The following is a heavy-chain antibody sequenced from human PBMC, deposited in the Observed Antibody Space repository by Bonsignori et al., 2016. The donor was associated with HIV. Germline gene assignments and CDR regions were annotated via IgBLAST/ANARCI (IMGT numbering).Heavy chain of an antibody. Sequence: GGSLRLSCKGSGYSFTSYWIGWVRQMPGKGLEWMGIIYPGDSDTRYSPSFQGQVTISADKSISTAYLQWTSLKASDTAMYYCARSPSRYSSSSGAFDIWGQGTMVTVSS. CDR1: GYSFTSYW. CDR3: ARSPSRYSSSSGAFDI. J-gene: IGHJ3*02. CDR2: IYPGDSDT. D-gene: IGHD6-13*01. V-gene: IGHV5-51*01.